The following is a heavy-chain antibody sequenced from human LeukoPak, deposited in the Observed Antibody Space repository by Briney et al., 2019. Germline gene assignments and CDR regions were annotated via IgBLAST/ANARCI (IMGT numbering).Heavy chain of an antibody. V-gene: IGHV1-69*05. D-gene: IGHD2-8*01. Sequence: GASVKVSCKASGGTFSSYAISWVRQAPGQGLEWMGGIIPIFGTANYAQKFQGRVTITTDESTSTAYVELSSLRSEDTAVYYCALDYCTNGVCDDAFDIWGQGTMVTVSS. CDR3: ALDYCTNGVCDDAFDI. J-gene: IGHJ3*02. CDR1: GGTFSSYA. CDR2: IIPIFGTA.